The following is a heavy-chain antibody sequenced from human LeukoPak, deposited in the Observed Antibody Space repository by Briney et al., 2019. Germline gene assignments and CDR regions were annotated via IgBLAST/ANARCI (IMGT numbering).Heavy chain of an antibody. J-gene: IGHJ4*02. CDR1: GFTFSSYA. CDR3: AKDASYSFDY. V-gene: IGHV3-64*01. Sequence: GGSLRLSCAASGFTFSSYAMHWVRQAPGKGLEYVSVISTIGDRTYYANSVKGRFTISRDNSKNTLYLQMGSLRPEDMAVYYCAKDASYSFDYWGQGTLATVSS. CDR2: ISTIGDRT.